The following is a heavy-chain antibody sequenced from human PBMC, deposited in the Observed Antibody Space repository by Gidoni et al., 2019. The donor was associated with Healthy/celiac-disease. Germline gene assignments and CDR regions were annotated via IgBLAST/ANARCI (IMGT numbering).Heavy chain of an antibody. J-gene: IGHJ4*02. CDR3: ATDTEWELPARTDFDY. Sequence: VQLVQSGAEVKKPGASVKVSCKVSGYTLTALSMHWVRQAPGKGLEWMGGFDPEDGETIYEQKVQGRVTMTEDTSTDTAYMELSSLRSEDTAVYYCATDTEWELPARTDFDYWGQGTLVTVSS. CDR1: GYTLTALS. CDR2: FDPEDGET. D-gene: IGHD1-26*01. V-gene: IGHV1-24*01.